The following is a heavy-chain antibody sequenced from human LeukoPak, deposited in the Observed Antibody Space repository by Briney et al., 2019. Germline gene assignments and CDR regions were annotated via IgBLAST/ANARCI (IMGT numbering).Heavy chain of an antibody. J-gene: IGHJ4*02. V-gene: IGHV3-23*01. Sequence: PGGSLRLSCGASGFTFSSYAMSWVRQAPGKGLEWVSGFSESGGSTYYADSVKGRFTISRDNSKNTLYLQMNSLRAEDTAVYYCAKTHAGNYFDYWGQGALITVSS. CDR3: AKTHAGNYFDY. CDR2: FSESGGST. CDR1: GFTFSSYA.